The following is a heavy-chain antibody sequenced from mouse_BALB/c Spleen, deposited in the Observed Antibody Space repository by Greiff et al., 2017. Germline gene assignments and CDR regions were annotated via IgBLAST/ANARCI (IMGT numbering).Heavy chain of an antibody. V-gene: IGHV7-3*02. D-gene: IGHD3-3*01. CDR1: GFTFTDYY. CDR2: IRNKANGYTT. J-gene: IGHJ1*01. Sequence: EVNVVESGGGLVQPGGSLRLSCATSGFTFTDYYMSWVRQPPGKALEWLGFIRNKANGYTTEYSASVKGRFTISRDNSQSILYLQMNTLRAEDSATYYCARDRDADVWGAGTTVTVSS. CDR3: ARDRDADV.